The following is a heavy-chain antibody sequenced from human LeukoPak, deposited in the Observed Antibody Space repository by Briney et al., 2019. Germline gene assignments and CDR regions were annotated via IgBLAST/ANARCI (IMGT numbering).Heavy chain of an antibody. CDR2: IIPIFGTA. J-gene: IGHJ4*02. Sequence: GASVKVSCKASGYTFTSYYMHWVRQAPGQGLEWMGGIIPIFGTANYAQKFQGRVAITADESTSTAYMELSSLRSEDTAVYYCAGSYYDSSGYLYWGQGTLVTVSS. V-gene: IGHV1-69*13. CDR1: GYTFTSYY. CDR3: AGSYYDSSGYLY. D-gene: IGHD3-22*01.